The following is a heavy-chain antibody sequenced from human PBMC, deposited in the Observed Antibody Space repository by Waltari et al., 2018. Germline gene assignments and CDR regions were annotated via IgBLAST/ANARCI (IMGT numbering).Heavy chain of an antibody. CDR1: GFTFSSYS. CDR2: ISSSSSTI. Sequence: EVQLVESGGGLVQPGGSLRLSCAASGFTFSSYSMNWVRQAPGKGLEWVSYISSSSSTIYYADSVKGRFTISRDNAKNSLYLQMNSLRAEDTAVYYCARRGSYYFDYWGQGTLVTVSS. CDR3: ARRGSYYFDY. D-gene: IGHD1-26*01. V-gene: IGHV3-48*01. J-gene: IGHJ4*02.